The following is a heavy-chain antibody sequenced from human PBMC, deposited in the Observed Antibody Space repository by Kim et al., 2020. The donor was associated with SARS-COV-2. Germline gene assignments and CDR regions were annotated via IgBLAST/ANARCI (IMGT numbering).Heavy chain of an antibody. V-gene: IGHV1-69*13. CDR2: IIPIFGTA. CDR3: ARGGPPPLWDGNRYNWFDP. Sequence: SVKVSCKASGGTFSSYAISWVRQAPGQGLEWMGGIIPIFGTANYAQKFQGRVTITADESTSTAYMELSSLRSEDTAVYYCARGGPPPLWDGNRYNWFDPWGQGTLVTVSS. J-gene: IGHJ5*02. CDR1: GGTFSSYA. D-gene: IGHD1-26*01.